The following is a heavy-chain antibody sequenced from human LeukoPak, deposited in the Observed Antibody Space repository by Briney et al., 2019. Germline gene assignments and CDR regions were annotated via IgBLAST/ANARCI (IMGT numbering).Heavy chain of an antibody. V-gene: IGHV3-23*01. J-gene: IGHJ4*02. Sequence: GGSLRLSCAASGFTFSSYGMSWVRQAPGKGLEWVSSINGNGGSTYYADSVKGRFTISRDNSKSTLYLQMNSLRAEDTAVYYCAKGPIPDFDYWGQGALVTVSS. CDR2: INGNGGST. CDR3: AKGPIPDFDY. CDR1: GFTFSSYG.